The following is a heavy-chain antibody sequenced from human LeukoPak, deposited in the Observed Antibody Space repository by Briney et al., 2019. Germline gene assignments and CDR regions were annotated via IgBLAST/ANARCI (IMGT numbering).Heavy chain of an antibody. CDR2: ISSSSSYI. Sequence: KSGGSLRLSCAASGFTFSSYSMNWVRQAPGKGLEWVSSISSSSSYIYYADSVKGRFTISRDNSKNTLYLQMNSLRAEDTAVYYCAKDWDSSSWDHWGQGTLVTVSS. V-gene: IGHV3-21*04. CDR1: GFTFSSYS. J-gene: IGHJ4*02. D-gene: IGHD6-6*01. CDR3: AKDWDSSSWDH.